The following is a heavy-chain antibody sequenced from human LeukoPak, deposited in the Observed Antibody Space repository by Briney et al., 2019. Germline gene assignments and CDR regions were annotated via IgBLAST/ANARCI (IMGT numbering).Heavy chain of an antibody. J-gene: IGHJ5*02. CDR2: INQDGSEK. CDR3: ARGGDILTGYYFVGAYNWFDP. V-gene: IGHV3-7*01. D-gene: IGHD3-9*01. CDR1: GFTFGSYW. Sequence: GGSLRLSCAASGFTFGSYWMSWVRQAPGKGLEWVAGINQDGSEKYYVDSVRGRFTISRDNAKNSLYLQMNSLRAEDTAVYYCARGGDILTGYYFVGAYNWFDPWGQGTLVTVSS.